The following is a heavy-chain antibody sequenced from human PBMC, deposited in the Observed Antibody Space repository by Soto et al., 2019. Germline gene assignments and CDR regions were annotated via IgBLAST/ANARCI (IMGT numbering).Heavy chain of an antibody. J-gene: IGHJ6*03. CDR2: ISAYNGNT. CDR1: GYTFTSYG. V-gene: IGHV1-18*01. CDR3: ARVPRARAMGYYYYYYMDV. Sequence: QVQLVQSGAEVKKPGASVKVSCKASGYTFTSYGISWVRQAPGQGLEWMGWISAYNGNTNYAQKLQGRVTMTTDTSTSAAYMELRSLRSDDTAVYYCARVPRARAMGYYYYYYMDVWGKGTTVTVSS. D-gene: IGHD5-18*01.